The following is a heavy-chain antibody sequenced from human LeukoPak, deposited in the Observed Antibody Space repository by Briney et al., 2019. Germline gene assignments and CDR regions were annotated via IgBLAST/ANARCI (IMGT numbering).Heavy chain of an antibody. CDR3: ARGKTTLDY. D-gene: IGHD1-1*01. J-gene: IGHJ4*02. Sequence: KFQGRLTIASDTSASTAYMELSSLRSEDTAVYYCARGKTTLDYWGQGTLVTVSS. V-gene: IGHV1-3*01.